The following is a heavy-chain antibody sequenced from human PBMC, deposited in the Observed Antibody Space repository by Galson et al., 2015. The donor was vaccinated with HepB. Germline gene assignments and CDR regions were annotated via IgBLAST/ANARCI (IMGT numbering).Heavy chain of an antibody. CDR2: ISAYNGNT. V-gene: IGHV1-18*01. CDR1: GYTFTSYG. J-gene: IGHJ4*02. Sequence: SVKVSCKASGYTFTSYGISWVRQAPGQGLEWMGWISAYNGNTNYAQKLQGRVTMTTDTSTSTAYMELRSLRSDDTAVYYCARAPGNYDSSGYYPYWGQGTLVTVSS. CDR3: ARAPGNYDSSGYYPY. D-gene: IGHD3-22*01.